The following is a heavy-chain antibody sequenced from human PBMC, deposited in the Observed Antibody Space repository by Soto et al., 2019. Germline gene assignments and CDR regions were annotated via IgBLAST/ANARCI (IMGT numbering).Heavy chain of an antibody. J-gene: IGHJ5*02. CDR2: ISSSGSTI. V-gene: IGHV3-11*01. D-gene: IGHD3-10*01. CDR3: ARDWQYYYGSGRPVGP. Sequence: GGSLRLSCAASGFTFSDYYMSWIRQAPGKGLEWVSYISSSGSTIYYADSVKGRFTISRDNAKNSLYLQMNSLRAEDTAVYYCARDWQYYYGSGRPVGPWGQGTLVTVSS. CDR1: GFTFSDYY.